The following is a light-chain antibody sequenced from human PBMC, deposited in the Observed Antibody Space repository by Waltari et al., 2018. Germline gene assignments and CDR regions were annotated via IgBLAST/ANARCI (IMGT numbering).Light chain of an antibody. CDR1: SSDVGAYNR. Sequence: QSALTQPPSVSGSPGQSVTISCTGPSSDVGAYNRVSWYQQPPGTAPKLMIYAVSDRPSGVPDRFSGSKSGNTASLTISGLLAEDEADYYCSSYAGGGTLVFGGGTKLTVL. V-gene: IGLV2-18*02. CDR2: AVS. J-gene: IGLJ2*01. CDR3: SSYAGGGTLV.